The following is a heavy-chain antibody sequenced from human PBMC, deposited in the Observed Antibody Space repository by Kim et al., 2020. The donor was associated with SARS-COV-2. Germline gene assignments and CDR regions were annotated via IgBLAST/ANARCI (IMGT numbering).Heavy chain of an antibody. Sequence: GGSLRLSCATFGFTFSTYAMHWVRQAPGKGLKYVALISYDGSKTYYGDSVKGRFTISRDNSKNTLSLQMNSLRAEDTAVYYCAKDQAHYDILTGLDYWGQGTLVAVSS. D-gene: IGHD3-9*01. CDR3: AKDQAHYDILTGLDY. CDR1: GFTFSTYA. CDR2: ISYDGSKT. V-gene: IGHV3-30*18. J-gene: IGHJ4*02.